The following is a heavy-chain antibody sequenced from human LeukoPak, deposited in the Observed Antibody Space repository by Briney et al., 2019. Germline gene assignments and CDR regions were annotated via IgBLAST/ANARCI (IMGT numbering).Heavy chain of an antibody. CDR2: IYHSGST. CDR3: ARGLGYSGYGPDYYYYMDV. Sequence: SETLSLTCAVSGGSISSSNWWSWIRQPPGKGLEWIGEIYHSGSTNYNPSLKSRVTISVDKSKTQFSLKLSSVTAADTAVYYCARGLGYSGYGPDYYYYMDVWGKGTTVTVSS. V-gene: IGHV4-4*02. CDR1: GGSISSSNW. D-gene: IGHD5-12*01. J-gene: IGHJ6*03.